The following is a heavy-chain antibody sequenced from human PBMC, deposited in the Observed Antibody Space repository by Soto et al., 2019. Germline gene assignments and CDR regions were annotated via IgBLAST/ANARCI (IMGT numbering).Heavy chain of an antibody. J-gene: IGHJ6*03. CDR1: GGSISSYY. Sequence: SETLSLTCTVSGGSISSYYWSWIRQPPGKGLEWIGYIYYSGSTNYNPSLKSRVTISVDTSKNQFSLKLSSVTAADTAVYYCARARRGFREIVVVPAAKARSYYYYMDVWGKGTTVTVSS. V-gene: IGHV4-59*01. CDR3: ARARRGFREIVVVPAAKARSYYYYMDV. CDR2: IYYSGST. D-gene: IGHD2-2*01.